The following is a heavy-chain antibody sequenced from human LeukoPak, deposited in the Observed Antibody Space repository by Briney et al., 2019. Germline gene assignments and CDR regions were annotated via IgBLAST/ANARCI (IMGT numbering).Heavy chain of an antibody. J-gene: IGHJ4*02. CDR2: IYPHDSNI. V-gene: IGHV5-51*01. CDR1: GYSFTSYW. D-gene: IGHD3-16*01. Sequence: GESLKISCKGSGYSFTSYWIAWVRQMPGKGLEWMGIIYPHDSNIKYSPPFQGQVTISADKSISTAYLQWSSLKASDTAMYYCARMIGLGEVSPYFDYWGQGTLVTVSS. CDR3: ARMIGLGEVSPYFDY.